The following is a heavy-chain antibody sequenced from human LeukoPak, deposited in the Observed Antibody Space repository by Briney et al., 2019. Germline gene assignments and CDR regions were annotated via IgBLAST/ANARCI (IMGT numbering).Heavy chain of an antibody. Sequence: PGGSLRLPCGASEFPLGGYWMYWVRHIPGKGLEWVANIKYDGSDKNYVDSVKGRFTIPRDNAKNSLYLQMNNLRVEDTAIYYCARDGVSSSPDFDYWGQGTLVTVS. D-gene: IGHD6-6*01. CDR1: EFPLGGYW. CDR3: ARDGVSSSPDFDY. J-gene: IGHJ4*02. V-gene: IGHV3-7*01. CDR2: IKYDGSDK.